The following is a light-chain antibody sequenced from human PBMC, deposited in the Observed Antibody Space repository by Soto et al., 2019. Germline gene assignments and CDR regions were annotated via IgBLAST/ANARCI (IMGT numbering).Light chain of an antibody. Sequence: DIQMTQSPSTLSASVGDRVTITCRASQSIGRWLAWFQQKPGKAPNLLIYKASTLKSGVPSRFSGSGSGTEFTLTISSLQPDDFATYYCQHYNSYSEAFGQGTKVDI. CDR3: QHYNSYSEA. V-gene: IGKV1-5*03. CDR1: QSIGRW. CDR2: KAS. J-gene: IGKJ1*01.